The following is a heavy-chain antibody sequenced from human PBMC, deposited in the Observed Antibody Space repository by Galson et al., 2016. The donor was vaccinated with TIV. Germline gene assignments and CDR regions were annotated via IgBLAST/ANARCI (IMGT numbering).Heavy chain of an antibody. V-gene: IGHV3-11*01. CDR3: ARYSGESYAMDV. J-gene: IGHJ6*02. CDR1: GFTLSDYY. Sequence: SLRLSCAASGFTLSDYYMSWIRQAPGKGLEWLSYIRYNGSPKYDADSMKGRLTISRDIAKNSMYLDMNSPRAEDTAVYYCARYSGESYAMDVWGQGTTVTVSS. CDR2: IRYNGSPK. D-gene: IGHD1-26*01.